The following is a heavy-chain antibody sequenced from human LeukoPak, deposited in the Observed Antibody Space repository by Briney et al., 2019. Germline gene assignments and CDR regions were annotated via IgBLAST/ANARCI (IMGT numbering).Heavy chain of an antibody. CDR3: ARTREFTMKVVPIGRHFDY. V-gene: IGHV1-2*02. Sequence: SVKVSCKASGYTFTGYYMHWVRQAPGQGLEWMGWINPNSGGTNYAQKFQGRVTMTRDTSISTAYMELSRLRSDDTAVYYCARTREFTMKVVPIGRHFDYWGQGTLVTVSS. CDR1: GYTFTGYY. J-gene: IGHJ4*02. D-gene: IGHD3-22*01. CDR2: INPNSGGT.